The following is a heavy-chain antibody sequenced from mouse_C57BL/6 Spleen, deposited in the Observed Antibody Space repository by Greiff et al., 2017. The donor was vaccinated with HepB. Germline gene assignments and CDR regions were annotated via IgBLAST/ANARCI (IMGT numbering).Heavy chain of an antibody. CDR2: ISNLAYSI. J-gene: IGHJ2*01. Sequence: EVKLQESGGGLVQPGGSLKLSCAASGFTFSDYGMAWVRQAPRKGPEWVAFISNLAYSIYYADTVTGRFTISRENAKNTLYLEMSSLRSEDTAMYYCARGGLLREGYFDYWGQGTTLTVSS. D-gene: IGHD2-3*01. CDR3: ARGGLLREGYFDY. CDR1: GFTFSDYG. V-gene: IGHV5-15*01.